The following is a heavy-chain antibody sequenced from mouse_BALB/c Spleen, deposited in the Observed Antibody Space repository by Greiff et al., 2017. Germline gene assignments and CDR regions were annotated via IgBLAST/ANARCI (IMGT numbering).Heavy chain of an antibody. D-gene: IGHD1-1*01. Sequence: VQLQRSGAELAKPGASVKMSCKASGYTFTSYWMHWVKQRPGQGLEWIGYINPSTGYTEYNQKFKDKATLTADKSSSTAYMQLSSLTSEDSAVYYCARCYYGSSYYWYFDVWGAGTTVTVSS. CDR3: ARCYYGSSYYWYFDV. CDR2: INPSTGYT. V-gene: IGHV1-7*01. CDR1: GYTFTSYW. J-gene: IGHJ1*01.